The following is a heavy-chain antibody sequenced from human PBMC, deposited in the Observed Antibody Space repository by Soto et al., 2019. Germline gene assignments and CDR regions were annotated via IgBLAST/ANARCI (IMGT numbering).Heavy chain of an antibody. CDR1: GFSLSTSGVG. D-gene: IGHD3-3*01. Sequence: SGPTLVNPTQTLTLTCTFSGFSLSTSGVGVGWIRQPPGKALEWLAFIYFDDDKRYSPSLKSRLTITKDTSKNQVVLTMTNMDPVDTATYYCAHILTNTYYDFWSGYQTYDAFDIWGQGTMVTVSS. J-gene: IGHJ3*02. CDR3: AHILTNTYYDFWSGYQTYDAFDI. V-gene: IGHV2-5*02. CDR2: IYFDDDK.